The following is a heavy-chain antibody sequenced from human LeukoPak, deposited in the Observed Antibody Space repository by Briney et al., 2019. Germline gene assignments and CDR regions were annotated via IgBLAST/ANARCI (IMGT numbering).Heavy chain of an antibody. Sequence: SETLSLTCTVSGGSVSSGSYYWSWIRQPPGKGLEWIGYIYYSGSTNYIPSLKSRVTISVDTSKNQFSLKLSSVTAADTAVYYCASYSYGLQDWFDPWGQGTLVTVSS. D-gene: IGHD5-18*01. V-gene: IGHV4-61*01. CDR3: ASYSYGLQDWFDP. CDR2: IYYSGST. J-gene: IGHJ5*02. CDR1: GGSVSSGSYY.